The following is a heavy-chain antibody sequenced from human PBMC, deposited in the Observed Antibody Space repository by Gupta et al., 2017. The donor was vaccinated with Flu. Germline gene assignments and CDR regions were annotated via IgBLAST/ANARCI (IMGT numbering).Heavy chain of an antibody. D-gene: IGHD1-26*01. CDR2: INPNNGGS. CDR3: ARRAGSGSYYTGVDY. J-gene: IGHJ4*02. CDR1: GYTFTDYA. V-gene: IGHV1-2*02. Sequence: QVQLVQSGAEVKKPGASVKVSCKASGYTFTDYALHWVRKAPGQGLEYMGWINPNNGGSNYAQRFQGRVTMTRDTSINTVYLERSSLSSDDTAVYYGARRAGSGSYYTGVDYWGQGTLVTVSS.